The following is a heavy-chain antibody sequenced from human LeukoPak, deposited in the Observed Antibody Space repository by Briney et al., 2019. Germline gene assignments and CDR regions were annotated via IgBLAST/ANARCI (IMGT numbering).Heavy chain of an antibody. J-gene: IGHJ6*03. CDR1: GGSLSGYY. CDR2: INHRGST. Sequence: SETLSLTCAVHGGSLSGYYWSWIRQPPGKGLEWIGEINHRGSTNYNPSLKSRVTISVDTSKNQFSLKLSSVTAADTAVYYCARVNGYCSGGSCYSGRDYYYYYMDVWGKGTTVTVSS. D-gene: IGHD2-15*01. V-gene: IGHV4-34*01. CDR3: ARVNGYCSGGSCYSGRDYYYYYMDV.